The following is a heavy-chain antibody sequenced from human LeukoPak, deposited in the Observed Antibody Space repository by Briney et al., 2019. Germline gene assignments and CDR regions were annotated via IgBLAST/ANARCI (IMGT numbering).Heavy chain of an antibody. CDR3: AREGGYSYPGYYYYYGTDV. D-gene: IGHD5-18*01. V-gene: IGHV4-31*03. Sequence: SETLSLTCTVSGGSISSGGYYWSWIRQHPGKGLEWIGYIYYSGSTYYNPSLKSRVTISVDTSKNQFSLKLSSVTAADTAVYYCAREGGYSYPGYYYYYGTDVWGQGTTVTVSS. CDR1: GGSISSGGYY. CDR2: IYYSGST. J-gene: IGHJ6*02.